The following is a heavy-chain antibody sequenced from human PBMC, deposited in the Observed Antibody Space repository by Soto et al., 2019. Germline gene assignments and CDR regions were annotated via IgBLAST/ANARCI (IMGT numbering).Heavy chain of an antibody. J-gene: IGHJ4*02. CDR1: GFTFSSAW. Sequence: EVQLVESGGGLVKPGESLRLSCVVSGFTFSSAWLHWVRQAPGKGLEWVGRIKSKTSGETTDYAAPVKGRFTISRDDSKNTVFLQMSSLKSEDTAVYYCTADYSGGTYPIDYWGQGSLVTVSS. D-gene: IGHD1-26*01. CDR2: IKSKTSGETT. CDR3: TADYSGGTYPIDY. V-gene: IGHV3-15*07.